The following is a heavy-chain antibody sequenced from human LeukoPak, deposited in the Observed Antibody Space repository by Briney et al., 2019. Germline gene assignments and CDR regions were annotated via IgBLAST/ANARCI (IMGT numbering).Heavy chain of an antibody. V-gene: IGHV4-61*02. J-gene: IGHJ6*03. CDR2: MFSSGST. CDR3: ARAGLDGSSSWSYYYYYYMDV. Sequence: PSQTLSLTCTVSGGSISSGSYYWSWIRQPAGKGLEWIGRMFSSGSTNYNPSLKSRVTISVDTSKNQFSLKLSSVTAADTAVYYCARAGLDGSSSWSYYYYYYMDVWGKGTTVTVSS. CDR1: GGSISSGSYY. D-gene: IGHD6-13*01.